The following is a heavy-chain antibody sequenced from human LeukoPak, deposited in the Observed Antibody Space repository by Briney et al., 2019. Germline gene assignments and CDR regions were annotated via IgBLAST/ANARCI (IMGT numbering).Heavy chain of an antibody. J-gene: IGHJ4*02. CDR1: GFTFSTYA. D-gene: IGHD6-13*01. CDR3: ARDHEGPRRQQLAGQPFDY. V-gene: IGHV3-23*01. CDR2: ISGGGGNT. Sequence: GGSLRLSCAASGFTFSTYAMSWVRQAPGKGLEWVSAISGGGGNTYYADSVKGRFTISRDNSKNTLYLQMNSLRAGDTAVYYCARDHEGPRRQQLAGQPFDYWGQGTLVTVSS.